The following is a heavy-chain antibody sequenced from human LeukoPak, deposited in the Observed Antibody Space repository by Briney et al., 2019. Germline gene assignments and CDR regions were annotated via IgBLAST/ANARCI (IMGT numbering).Heavy chain of an antibody. Sequence: GEPLKISCKGSGYSFTSYWIGWVRQMPGKGLGWMGIIYPGDSDTRYSPSFPGQLTISADQSISTAYLQWSSLKASDTAMYYCARPLAYYYDSSGPTDAFDIWGQGTMVTVSS. CDR2: IYPGDSDT. CDR3: ARPLAYYYDSSGPTDAFDI. J-gene: IGHJ3*02. CDR1: GYSFTSYW. V-gene: IGHV5-51*01. D-gene: IGHD3-22*01.